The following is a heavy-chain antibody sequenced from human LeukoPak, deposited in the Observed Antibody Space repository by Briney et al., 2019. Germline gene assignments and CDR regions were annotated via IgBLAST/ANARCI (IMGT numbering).Heavy chain of an antibody. Sequence: GGSLRLSCAASGFTFSDYNMRWIRQAPGKGLEWVSSISRSGSTKYYADSVKGRFTISRDNAKNSLFLQMNSLRAEDTAVYYCAREFSGSNYGFPFDYWGQGTLVTVSS. CDR2: ISRSGSTK. V-gene: IGHV3-11*04. J-gene: IGHJ4*02. CDR3: AREFSGSNYGFPFDY. D-gene: IGHD1-26*01. CDR1: GFTFSDYN.